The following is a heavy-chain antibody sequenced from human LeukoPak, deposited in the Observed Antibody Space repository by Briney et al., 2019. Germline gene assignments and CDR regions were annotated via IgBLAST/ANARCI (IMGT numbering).Heavy chain of an antibody. J-gene: IGHJ3*02. CDR2: ITGSGGST. Sequence: GGSLRLSCAASGFTFSNYGLSWVRQAPGKGLEWVSGITGSGGSTYYADSVKGRFTISRDNSKNTLYLQMNSLRAEDTAIYYCAREALGTYYDFWSGYYGDAFDIWGQGTMVTVSS. D-gene: IGHD3-3*01. CDR3: AREALGTYYDFWSGYYGDAFDI. V-gene: IGHV3-23*01. CDR1: GFTFSNYG.